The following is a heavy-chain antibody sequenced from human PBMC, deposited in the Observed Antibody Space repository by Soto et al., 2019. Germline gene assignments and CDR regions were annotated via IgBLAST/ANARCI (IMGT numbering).Heavy chain of an antibody. D-gene: IGHD2-8*01. J-gene: IGHJ6*02. CDR3: AKNGQPPYYYYGMDV. V-gene: IGHV1-18*01. CDR2: ISGYNGDT. CDR1: GYTFSRYG. Sequence: QGQLVQSGPEVKKPGASVKVSCKTSGYTFSRYGISWVRHAPGQGLEWMGWISGYNGDTNYAQKVQGRVTMTIDTSTYTAYMELRSLTSDDTAIYYCAKNGQPPYYYYGMDVWGQGTTVTVSS.